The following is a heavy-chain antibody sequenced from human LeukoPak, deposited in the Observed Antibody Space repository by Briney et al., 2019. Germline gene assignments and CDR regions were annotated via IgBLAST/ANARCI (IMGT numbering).Heavy chain of an antibody. J-gene: IGHJ4*02. V-gene: IGHV4-30-4*01. Sequence: SETLSLTCTVSGGSISSGDYYWSWIRQPPGKGLEWNGYIYYRGSTYYNPSLESRVTISVDTSKNQCSLKLSSATAADTAVYYCARVVVVAATVVFDYWGQGTLVTVSS. D-gene: IGHD2-15*01. CDR1: GGSISSGDYY. CDR3: ARVVVVAATVVFDY. CDR2: IYYRGST.